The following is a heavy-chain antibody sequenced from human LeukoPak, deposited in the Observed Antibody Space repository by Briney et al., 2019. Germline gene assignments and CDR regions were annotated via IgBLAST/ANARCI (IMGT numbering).Heavy chain of an antibody. Sequence: PGGSLRLSCAASGFIFSTYSMNWVRQAPGKGLEWVSYISSSGSPIYYADSVKGRFTLSRDNAKSSLYLQMNSLRDEDTAVYYCARDSGSFRIWTDYSPFFDSWGQGTLVTVSS. J-gene: IGHJ4*02. CDR1: GFIFSTYS. CDR2: ISSSGSPI. V-gene: IGHV3-48*02. D-gene: IGHD3/OR15-3a*01. CDR3: ARDSGSFRIWTDYSPFFDS.